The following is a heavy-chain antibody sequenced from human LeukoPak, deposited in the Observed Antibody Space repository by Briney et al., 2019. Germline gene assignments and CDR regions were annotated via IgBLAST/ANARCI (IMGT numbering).Heavy chain of an antibody. V-gene: IGHV3-23*01. CDR3: ASLYYYDSGGYYYRA. CDR2: ISGSGGST. D-gene: IGHD3-22*01. Sequence: GGSLRLSCAASGFTFSSYAMSWVRQAPGKGLEWVSAISGSGGSTYYADSVKGRFTISRDNSKNTLYLQMNSLRAEDTAVYYCASLYYYDSGGYYYRAWGQGTLVTVSS. CDR1: GFTFSSYA. J-gene: IGHJ5*02.